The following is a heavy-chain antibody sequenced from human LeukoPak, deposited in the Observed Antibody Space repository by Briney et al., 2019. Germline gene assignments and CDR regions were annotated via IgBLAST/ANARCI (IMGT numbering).Heavy chain of an antibody. D-gene: IGHD3-3*01. Sequence: PSETLSLTCTVSGGSISSGGYYWSWIRQHPGKGLEWIGYIYYSGSTYYNPSLKSRVTISVDTSKNQFSLKLSSVTAADTAVYYCARDPYYDFWSGYGDVWGKGTTVTVSS. J-gene: IGHJ6*04. CDR2: IYYSGST. CDR1: GGSISSGGYY. V-gene: IGHV4-31*03. CDR3: ARDPYYDFWSGYGDV.